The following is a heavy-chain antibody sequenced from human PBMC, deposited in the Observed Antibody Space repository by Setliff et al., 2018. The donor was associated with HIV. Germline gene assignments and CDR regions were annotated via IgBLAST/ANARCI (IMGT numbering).Heavy chain of an antibody. V-gene: IGHV4-59*08. CDR1: GGSISSYY. D-gene: IGHD6-19*01. J-gene: IGHJ5*02. Sequence: PSETLSLTCTVSGGSISSYYWSWIRQPQGKGLEWIGYIYYSGSTNYNPSLKSRVNISVETSKNQFSLKLSSVNAADTAVYYCARGSGGWYIDNWFDPWGQGPLVTVSS. CDR2: IYYSGST. CDR3: ARGSGGWYIDNWFDP.